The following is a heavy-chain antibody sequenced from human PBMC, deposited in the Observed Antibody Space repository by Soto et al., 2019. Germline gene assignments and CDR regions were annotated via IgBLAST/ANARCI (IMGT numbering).Heavy chain of an antibody. V-gene: IGHV3-7*03. J-gene: IGHJ4*02. CDR3: ARGGDDSSGYYSPPFDY. Sequence: GGSLRLSCAASGFTFSSYWMSWVRQAPGKGLEWVANIKQDGSEKYYVDSVKGRFTVSRDNAKNSLYLQMNSLRAEDTAVYYCARGGDDSSGYYSPPFDYWGQGTLVTVSS. CDR1: GFTFSSYW. CDR2: IKQDGSEK. D-gene: IGHD3-22*01.